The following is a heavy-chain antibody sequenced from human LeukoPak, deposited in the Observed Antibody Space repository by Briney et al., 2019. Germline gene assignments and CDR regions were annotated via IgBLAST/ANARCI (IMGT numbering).Heavy chain of an antibody. V-gene: IGHV3-23*01. CDR3: ANAYGYCSGGSCYFPYYYYYGMDV. CDR1: GFTFSSYA. Sequence: GGSLRLSYAASGFTFSSYAMSWVRPAPGKGLEWVSVISGSGSSTYYADSVKGRFTISRDNSKNTLYLQMNSLRAEDTAVYYCANAYGYCSGGSCYFPYYYYYGMDVWGQGTTVTVSS. D-gene: IGHD2-15*01. CDR2: ISGSGSST. J-gene: IGHJ6*02.